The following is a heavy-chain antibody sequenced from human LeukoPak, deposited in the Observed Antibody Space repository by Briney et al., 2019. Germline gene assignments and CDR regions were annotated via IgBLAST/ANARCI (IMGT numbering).Heavy chain of an antibody. CDR2: INHSGST. D-gene: IGHD4-23*01. CDR3: ARRTTVVRPFDY. V-gene: IGHV4-34*01. CDR1: GGSFSGYY. Sequence: PSETLSLTCAVCGGSFSGYYWSWIRQPPGKGLEWIGEINHSGSTNYNPSLKSRVTISVDTSKNQFSLKLSSVTAADTAVYYCARRTTVVRPFDYWGQGTLVTVSS. J-gene: IGHJ4*02.